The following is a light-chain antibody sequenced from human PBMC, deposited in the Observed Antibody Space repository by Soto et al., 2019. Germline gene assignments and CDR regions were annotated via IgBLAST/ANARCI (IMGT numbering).Light chain of an antibody. V-gene: IGKV3-20*01. CDR1: QSVSSSY. CDR2: GAS. Sequence: EVVLTQSPGTLSLSPGEGATLSCRASQSVSSSYLAWYQRKPGQAPRLLIYGASSRATGIPDRFSGSGSGTDFTLTISRLEPEDFAMYYCQQYGSSLITFGQGTRLEIK. CDR3: QQYGSSLIT. J-gene: IGKJ5*01.